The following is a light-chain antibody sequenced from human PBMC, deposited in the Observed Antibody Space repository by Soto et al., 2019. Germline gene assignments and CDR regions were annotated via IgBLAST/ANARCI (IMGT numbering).Light chain of an antibody. Sequence: IPITQSPTTMSESSGDTVTXTCRASQIVSGWLAWYQQKPGEAPKLLIYDASPLPRGVPSRFSGSGSGTGFTLTISRLEPEDFAVYYCQQYGSSLLTFCGGTKV. V-gene: IGKV1-5*01. J-gene: IGKJ4*01. CDR1: QIVSGW. CDR3: QQYGSSLLT. CDR2: DAS.